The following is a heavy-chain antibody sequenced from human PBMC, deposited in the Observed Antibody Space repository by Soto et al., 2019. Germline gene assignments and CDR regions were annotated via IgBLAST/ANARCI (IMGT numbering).Heavy chain of an antibody. D-gene: IGHD2-15*01. CDR2: LDYSGST. V-gene: IGHV4-39*02. J-gene: IGHJ4*02. CDR1: GASISSPNY. Sequence: QVQLQESGPGLVRPSETLSLTCTVSGASISSPNYWGWVRQPPGKGLEWIGSLDYSGSTHYNPSLESRVTLSMDTSRNHFSLRLNSVTAADTAMYFCARRDCSGGSCYFDYWGQGTLVADSA. CDR3: ARRDCSGGSCYFDY.